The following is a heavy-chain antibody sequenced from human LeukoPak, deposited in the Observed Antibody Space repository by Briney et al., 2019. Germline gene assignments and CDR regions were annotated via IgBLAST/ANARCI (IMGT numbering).Heavy chain of an antibody. CDR2: INSDGSST. CDR3: ARAGFDAFDI. CDR1: GFTFSIYW. J-gene: IGHJ3*02. D-gene: IGHD6-25*01. Sequence: GGSLRLSCAASGFTFSIYWVHWVRQAPGKGLVWVSSINSDGSSTSYADSVKGRFTISRDNSKNTLYLQMNSLRAEDTAVYYCARAGFDAFDIWGQGTMVTVSS. V-gene: IGHV3-74*01.